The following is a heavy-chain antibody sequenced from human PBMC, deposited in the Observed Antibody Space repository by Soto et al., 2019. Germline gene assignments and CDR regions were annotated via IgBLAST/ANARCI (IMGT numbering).Heavy chain of an antibody. CDR1: GYTFTSYY. D-gene: IGHD3-22*01. Sequence: ASVKVSCKASGYTFTSYYMHWVRQAPGQRLEWMGWINAGNGNTKYSQKFQGRVTITRDTSASTAYMELSSLRSEDTAVYYCASSYYDSSGYYYVMDYWGQGTLVTVSS. CDR3: ASSYYDSSGYYYVMDY. V-gene: IGHV1-3*01. CDR2: INAGNGNT. J-gene: IGHJ4*02.